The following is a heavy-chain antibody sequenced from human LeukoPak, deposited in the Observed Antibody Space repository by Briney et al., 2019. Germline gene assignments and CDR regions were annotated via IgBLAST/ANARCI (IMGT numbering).Heavy chain of an antibody. J-gene: IGHJ4*02. D-gene: IGHD4-23*01. CDR1: GFTFSSYS. Sequence: GGSLRLSCAASGFTFSSYSMNWVRQAPGKGLVWVSRINSDGSSTSYADSVKGRFTISRDNAKNTLYLQMNSLRAEDTAVYYCARPPYGGNSFAPPGWGQGTLVTVSS. CDR3: ARPPYGGNSFAPPG. CDR2: INSDGSST. V-gene: IGHV3-74*01.